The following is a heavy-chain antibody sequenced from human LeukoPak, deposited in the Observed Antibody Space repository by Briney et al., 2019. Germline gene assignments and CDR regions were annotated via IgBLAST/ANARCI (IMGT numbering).Heavy chain of an antibody. V-gene: IGHV3-74*01. CDR2: INSDGSST. D-gene: IGHD6-6*01. J-gene: IGHJ4*02. CDR3: ARVGRIAATRGYFDY. CDR1: GFTFSSYW. Sequence: GGSLRLSCAASGFTFSSYWMHWVRQAPGKGLVWVSRINSDGSSTSYADSVKGRFTISRDNSKNTLYLQMNSLRAEDTAVYYCARVGRIAATRGYFDYWGQGTLVTVSS.